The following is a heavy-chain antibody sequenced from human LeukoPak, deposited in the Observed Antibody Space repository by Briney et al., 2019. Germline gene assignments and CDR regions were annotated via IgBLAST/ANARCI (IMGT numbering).Heavy chain of an antibody. V-gene: IGHV3-23*01. Sequence: QPGGSLRLSCAASGFTFSSYGMSWVRQAPGKGLEWVSAISGSGGSTYYADSVKGRFTISRDNSKNTLYLQMNSLRAEDTAVYYCAKGSVLLWFGDGVFDYWGQGTLVTVSS. D-gene: IGHD3-10*01. J-gene: IGHJ4*02. CDR3: AKGSVLLWFGDGVFDY. CDR1: GFTFSSYG. CDR2: ISGSGGST.